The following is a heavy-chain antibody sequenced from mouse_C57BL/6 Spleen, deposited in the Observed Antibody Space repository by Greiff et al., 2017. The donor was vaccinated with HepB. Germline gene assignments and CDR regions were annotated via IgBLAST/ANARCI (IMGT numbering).Heavy chain of an antibody. V-gene: IGHV1-59*01. J-gene: IGHJ4*01. CDR3: ARGGDLYAMDY. D-gene: IGHD3-3*01. CDR1: GYTFTSYW. CDR2: IDPSDSYT. Sequence: QVQLKQPGAELVRPGTSVKLSCKASGYTFTSYWMHWVKQRPGQGLEWIGVIDPSDSYTNYNQKFKGKATLTVETSSSTAYMQLSSLTSEDSAVYYCARGGDLYAMDYWGQGTSVTVSS.